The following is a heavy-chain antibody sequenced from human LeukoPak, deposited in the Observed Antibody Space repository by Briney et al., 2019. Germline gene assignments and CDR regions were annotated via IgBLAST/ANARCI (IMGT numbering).Heavy chain of an antibody. V-gene: IGHV1-2*02. J-gene: IGHJ4*02. CDR1: VYTFTIYY. D-gene: IGHD3-10*01. CDR3: ARDMRRGRDYYGSGTLEF. Sequence: ASVTVSCTPSVYTFTIYYMHWVRQAPGQGLEWMGWINPNSGGTNPNSGDTNYAQEFQGRVTMTRDTSSSTAYMELSRLTSDDTAVYYCARDMRRGRDYYGSGTLEFWGQGTLVTVSS. CDR2: INPNSGGTNPNSGDT.